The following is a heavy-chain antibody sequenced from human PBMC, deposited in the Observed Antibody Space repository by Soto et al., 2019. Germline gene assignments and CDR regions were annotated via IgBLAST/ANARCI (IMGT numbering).Heavy chain of an antibody. CDR1: GFTFSMYS. V-gene: IGHV3-48*02. J-gene: IGHJ6*02. Sequence: PGGSLRLSCAASGFTFSMYSMNWVRHAPGKGLEWVSHISGSSSTIYYTDSVKGRFTVSRDNAKNSLYLQMNSLRDEDTAVYFCAKTSLRVYYYGMDVWGQGTTVTVS. CDR2: ISGSSSTI. CDR3: AKTSLRVYYYGMDV.